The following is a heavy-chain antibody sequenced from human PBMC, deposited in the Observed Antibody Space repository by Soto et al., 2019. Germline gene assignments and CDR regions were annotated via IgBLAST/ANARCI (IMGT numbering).Heavy chain of an antibody. Sequence: QLQLQESGPRLVTPSGTLSLTCIVSGGFVNTSNWWSWIRQPPGKGLEWIGEVYHTGKTNYSPSFKSRVNMSVDKSNNQFFLKLTSVTAADTAIYYYANSYYGWGFDYWGQGALVTVAS. CDR1: GGFVNTSNW. J-gene: IGHJ4*02. D-gene: IGHD3-10*01. V-gene: IGHV4-4*02. CDR2: VYHTGKT. CDR3: ANSYYGWGFDY.